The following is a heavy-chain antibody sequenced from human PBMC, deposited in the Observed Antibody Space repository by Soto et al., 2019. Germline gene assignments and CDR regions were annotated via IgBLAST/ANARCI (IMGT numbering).Heavy chain of an antibody. V-gene: IGHV4-4*02. CDR2: IYHSGST. J-gene: IGHJ6*04. CDR3: ARHSGGSRMDV. Sequence: SETLSLACAVSGGSISSSNWWSWVRQPPGKGLEWIGEIYHSGSTNYNPSLKSRVTIPVDKSKNQFSLKLSSVTAADTAVYYCARHSGGSRMDVWCKAPTVTVST. D-gene: IGHD2-15*01. CDR1: GGSISSSNW.